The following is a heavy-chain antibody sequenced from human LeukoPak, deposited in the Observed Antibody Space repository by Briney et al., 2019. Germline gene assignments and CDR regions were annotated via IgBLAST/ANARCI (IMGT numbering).Heavy chain of an antibody. J-gene: IGHJ3*02. Sequence: ASVKVSCKASGYTFPRYDINWVRQATGQRLEWMGWMNPNSGNTGYAHKFQGRVTMTRNTSISTAYMELRSLRSEDTAAYYCARNIVVVIAGDAFDIWGQGTMVTVSS. CDR2: MNPNSGNT. D-gene: IGHD2-21*01. CDR3: ARNIVVVIAGDAFDI. CDR1: GYTFPRYD. V-gene: IGHV1-8*01.